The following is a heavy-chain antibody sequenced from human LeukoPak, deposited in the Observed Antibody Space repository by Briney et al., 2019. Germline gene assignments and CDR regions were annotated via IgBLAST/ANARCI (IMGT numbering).Heavy chain of an antibody. CDR2: IAFGSGNT. Sequence: SVNVSCKASGFTFRTYAVQGVRQARGQGREWIGWIAFGSGNTNYAQKFQERVINPRHMSTSTAYMGLSSLRAEDTAVYYCAAQVNYHDSTVLDPWGQGTLVTVSS. D-gene: IGHD3-22*01. V-gene: IGHV1-58*01. CDR3: AAQVNYHDSTVLDP. J-gene: IGHJ5*02. CDR1: GFTFRTYA.